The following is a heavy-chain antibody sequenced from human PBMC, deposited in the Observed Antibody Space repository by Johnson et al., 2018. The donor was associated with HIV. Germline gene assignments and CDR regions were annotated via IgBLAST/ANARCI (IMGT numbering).Heavy chain of an antibody. CDR3: TTELGAFDI. J-gene: IGHJ3*02. Sequence: VQLVESGGGLVQPGRSLRLSCAASGFTFDDYAMHWVRQAPGKGLEWVSGISWNSGTIGYADSVKGRFTISRDNSKNTLYLQMNSLRAEDTAVYYCTTELGAFDIWGQGTMVTVSS. V-gene: IGHV3-9*01. CDR1: GFTFDDYA. CDR2: ISWNSGTI. D-gene: IGHD7-27*01.